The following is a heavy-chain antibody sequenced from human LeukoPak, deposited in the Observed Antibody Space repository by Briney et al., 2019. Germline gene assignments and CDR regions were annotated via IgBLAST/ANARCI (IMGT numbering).Heavy chain of an antibody. Sequence: TGGSLRLSCAASGFTFSSYGMHWVRQAPGKGLEWVAVISYDGSNKYYADSVKGRFTISRDNSKNTLYLQMNSLRAEDTAVYYCAKEGDYWGQGTLVTVSS. V-gene: IGHV3-30*18. CDR3: AKEGDY. CDR2: ISYDGSNK. CDR1: GFTFSSYG. J-gene: IGHJ4*02.